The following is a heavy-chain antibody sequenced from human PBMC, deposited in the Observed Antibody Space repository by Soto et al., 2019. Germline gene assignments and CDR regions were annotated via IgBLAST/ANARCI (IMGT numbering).Heavy chain of an antibody. J-gene: IGHJ6*02. CDR3: ARFGGGINV. D-gene: IGHD3-10*01. Sequence: QVQLQESGPGLVKPSGTLSLTCAVSGGSISGINWWYWVRQPPGKGLEWIGEIYHSGSTHYNPSLKSRVTMSVDNSKTPFSPNLNSVTAADTAVSYCARFGGGINVWGQGTTVTVSS. CDR1: GGSISGINW. CDR2: IYHSGST. V-gene: IGHV4-4*02.